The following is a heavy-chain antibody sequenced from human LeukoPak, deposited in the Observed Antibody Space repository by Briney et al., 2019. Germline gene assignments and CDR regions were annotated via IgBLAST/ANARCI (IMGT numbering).Heavy chain of an antibody. J-gene: IGHJ6*03. CDR3: ARTLAGDTYYYYYYYMDV. V-gene: IGHV1-69*01. D-gene: IGHD3-16*01. CDR2: IIPIFGTA. CDR1: GGTFSSYA. Sequence: SEKVSCKASGGTFSSYAISWVRQAPRQALEWIGGIIPIFGTANYAQKFVRRVTSNAVESPSTDYVELSILRSEATAVYYCARTLAGDTYYYYYYYMDVWGKGTTVTVSS.